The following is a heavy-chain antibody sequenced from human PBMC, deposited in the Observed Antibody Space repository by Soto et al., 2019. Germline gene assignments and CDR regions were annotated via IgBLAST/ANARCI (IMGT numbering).Heavy chain of an antibody. J-gene: IGHJ6*03. CDR2: INAGNGNT. V-gene: IGHV1-3*01. CDR3: ARGMVYAILALDYYYYMDV. Sequence: GAAVKVSCKASGYTFTSYAMHWVRQAPGQRLEWMGWINAGNGNTKYSQKFQGRVTITRDTSASTAYMELSSLRSEDTAVYYCARGMVYAILALDYYYYMDVWGKGTTVTVSS. D-gene: IGHD2-8*01. CDR1: GYTFTSYA.